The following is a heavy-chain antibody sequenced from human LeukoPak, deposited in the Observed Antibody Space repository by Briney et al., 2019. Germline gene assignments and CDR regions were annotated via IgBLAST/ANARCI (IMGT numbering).Heavy chain of an antibody. V-gene: IGHV3-7*03. CDR2: IKEDGSET. CDR1: GFTFSTSW. CDR3: ARGRYSGTTYYSDY. J-gene: IGHJ4*02. Sequence: GSLRLSCAASGFTFSTSWMSWVRQVPGKGLEWVANIKEDGSETYYVDSVKGRFTISRDNAKNSLYPQMNSLRAEDTAMYYCARGRYSGTTYYSDYWGQGTLVTVSS. D-gene: IGHD5-12*01.